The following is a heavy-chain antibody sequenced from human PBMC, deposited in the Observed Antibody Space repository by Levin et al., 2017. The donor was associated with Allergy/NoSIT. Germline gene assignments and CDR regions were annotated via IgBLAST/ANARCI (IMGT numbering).Heavy chain of an antibody. D-gene: IGHD1-26*01. CDR2: ISYDGNNK. Sequence: PGGSLRLSCAASGFTFSNYAMHWVRQAPGKGLEWVAVISYDGNNKYYADSVKGRFTISRDKSENTLYLQMNSLRAEDTALYYCAKDYLKTSGTFFDVWGQGTLVTVSS. V-gene: IGHV3-30*18. CDR1: GFTFSNYA. CDR3: AKDYLKTSGTFFDV. J-gene: IGHJ4*02.